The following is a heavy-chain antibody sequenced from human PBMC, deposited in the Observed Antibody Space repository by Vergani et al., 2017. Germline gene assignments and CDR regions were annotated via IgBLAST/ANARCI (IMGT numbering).Heavy chain of an antibody. J-gene: IGHJ4*02. D-gene: IGHD3-10*01. V-gene: IGHV1-69*02. CDR1: GGTFSSYT. CDR3: ARFAGITYFDY. Sequence: QVQLVQSGAEVKKPGSSVKVSCKASGGTFSSYTISWVRQAPGQGLEWMGRIIPILGIANYAQKLQGRVTMTTDTSRSTAYMELRSLRSDDTAVYYCARFAGITYFDYWGQGTLVTVSS. CDR2: IIPILGIA.